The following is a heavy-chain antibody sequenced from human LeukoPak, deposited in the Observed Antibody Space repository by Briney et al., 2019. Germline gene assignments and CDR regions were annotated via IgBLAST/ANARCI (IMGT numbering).Heavy chain of an antibody. CDR3: ARDSCSSTSCYIDY. J-gene: IGHJ4*02. Sequence: PSETLSLTCTVPGGSISSYYWSWIRQPPGKGPEWIGYIYYSGSTNYNPSLKSRVTISVDTSKNQFSLKLSSVTAADTAVYYCARDSCSSTSCYIDYWGQGTLVTVSS. CDR1: GGSISSYY. V-gene: IGHV4-59*01. D-gene: IGHD2-2*02. CDR2: IYYSGST.